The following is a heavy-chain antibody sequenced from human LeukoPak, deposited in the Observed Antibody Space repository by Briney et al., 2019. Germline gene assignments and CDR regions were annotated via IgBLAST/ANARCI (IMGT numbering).Heavy chain of an antibody. Sequence: GGSLRLSCAASGFSFGTYEMNWVRQAPGKGLEWVSYIDATSGTIHYGDSVKGRFTISRDNAKNSLYLQMNSLRVEDTAVYYCARDATVGVPGTLYFDHWGQGILVTVSS. CDR3: ARDATVGVPGTLYFDH. V-gene: IGHV3-48*03. CDR2: IDATSGTI. D-gene: IGHD6-19*01. J-gene: IGHJ4*02. CDR1: GFSFGTYE.